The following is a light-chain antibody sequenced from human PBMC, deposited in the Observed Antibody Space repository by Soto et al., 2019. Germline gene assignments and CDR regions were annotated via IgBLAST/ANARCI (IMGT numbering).Light chain of an antibody. J-gene: IGKJ4*01. CDR2: GAS. CDR3: QQYGSSPLT. V-gene: IGKV3-20*01. Sequence: VLTQSPGTLSLYPGERATLSCRAGQSVSSSYLAWYQQKPGQAPRLLIYGASSRATGIPDRFSGSGSGTDFTLTISRLEPEDFAVYYCQQYGSSPLTFGGGTKVDNK. CDR1: QSVSSSY.